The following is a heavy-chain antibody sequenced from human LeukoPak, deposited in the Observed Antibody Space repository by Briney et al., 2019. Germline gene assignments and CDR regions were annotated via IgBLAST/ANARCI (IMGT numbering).Heavy chain of an antibody. V-gene: IGHV3-74*01. D-gene: IGHD2-2*01. J-gene: IGHJ4*02. Sequence: GGSLRLSCAASGFTFSSYWMHWVRQAPGKGLVWVSRINTDGSSTNYADSVKGRFNISRDNAKNTLYLQMNSLRAEDTAVYYCAREGSTSFDYWGQGTLVTVSS. CDR3: AREGSTSFDY. CDR1: GFTFSSYW. CDR2: INTDGSST.